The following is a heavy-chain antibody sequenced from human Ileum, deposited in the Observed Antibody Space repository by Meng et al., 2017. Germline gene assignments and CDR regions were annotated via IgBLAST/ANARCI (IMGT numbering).Heavy chain of an antibody. CDR3: ARDLRAASDY. Sequence: GESLKISCAASGFTFRSYYMNWVRQVPGKGLVWVSRIDHEGSSTGYADSVKGRFTMSRDNAKNTLYLQMNSLTVEDTALYYCARDLRAASDYWGQGTLVTVSS. CDR1: GFTFRSYY. D-gene: IGHD6-13*01. J-gene: IGHJ4*02. V-gene: IGHV3-74*01. CDR2: IDHEGSST.